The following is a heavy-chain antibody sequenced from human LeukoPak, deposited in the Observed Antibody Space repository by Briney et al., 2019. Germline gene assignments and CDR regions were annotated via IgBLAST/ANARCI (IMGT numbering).Heavy chain of an antibody. CDR2: IYHSGST. V-gene: IGHV4-38-2*02. CDR3: AREMNPFSSSSDWFDP. CDR1: GYSISSGYY. J-gene: IGHJ5*02. Sequence: SETLSLTCTVSGYSISSGYYWGWIRQPPGKGLEWIGSIYHSGSTYYNPSLKSRVTISVDTSKNQFSLKLSSVTATDTAVYYCAREMNPFSSSSDWFDPWGQGTLVTVSS. D-gene: IGHD6-6*01.